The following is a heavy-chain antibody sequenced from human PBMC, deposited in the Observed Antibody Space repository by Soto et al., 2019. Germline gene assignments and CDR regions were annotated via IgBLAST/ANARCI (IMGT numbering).Heavy chain of an antibody. CDR2: ISFTRTP. CDR3: ASERRGYDILTPYRYYYGMDV. D-gene: IGHD3-9*01. Sequence: SETLSLTCTVSGGSISSGGYYWSWIRQDTGKGLEGIGYISFTRTPYYTPSRKSRVTISVATSKNPFSLNLISVTAADTAVYYCASERRGYDILTPYRYYYGMDVWGQGTTVTVSS. V-gene: IGHV4-31*03. CDR1: GGSISSGGYY. J-gene: IGHJ6*02.